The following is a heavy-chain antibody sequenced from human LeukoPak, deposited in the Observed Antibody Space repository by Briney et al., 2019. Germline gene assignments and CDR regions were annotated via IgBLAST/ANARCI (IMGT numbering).Heavy chain of an antibody. CDR2: ISAYNGNT. J-gene: IGHJ4*02. Sequence: AAVKVSCKASGYTFTSYGISWVGQAPGQGLEWMGWISAYNGNTNYAQKFQGRVTMTRDTSISTAYMELSRLRSDDTAVYYCARDILDYWGQGTLVTVSS. CDR3: ARDILDY. CDR1: GYTFTSYG. V-gene: IGHV1-18*01.